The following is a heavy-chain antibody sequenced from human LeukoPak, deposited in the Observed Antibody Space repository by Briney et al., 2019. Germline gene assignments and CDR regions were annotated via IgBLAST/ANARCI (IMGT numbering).Heavy chain of an antibody. CDR3: ASPFNRLGYCSGGSCYPTPFDY. V-gene: IGHV1-69*13. Sequence: ASVKVSCKASGGTFSSYAISWARQAPGQGLEWMGGIIPIFGTANYAQKFQGRVTITADESTSTAYMELSSLRSEDTAVYYCASPFNRLGYCSGGSCYPTPFDYWGQGTLVTVSS. CDR1: GGTFSSYA. CDR2: IIPIFGTA. J-gene: IGHJ4*02. D-gene: IGHD2-15*01.